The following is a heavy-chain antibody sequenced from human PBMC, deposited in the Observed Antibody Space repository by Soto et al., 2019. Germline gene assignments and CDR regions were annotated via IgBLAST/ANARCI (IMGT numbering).Heavy chain of an antibody. CDR3: ARTRGSESSFGSFDI. Sequence: ASVKVSCKASGYTFTKFHIHWVRQAPGQGLGWMGMIDPSGGVTRDAQRFQGRITMTSDTSTSSDYVELRSLTSEDTAGYYCARTRGSESSFGSFDIWGQGTMDTL. J-gene: IGHJ3*02. V-gene: IGHV1-46*01. D-gene: IGHD1-26*01. CDR1: GYTFTKFH. CDR2: IDPSGGVT.